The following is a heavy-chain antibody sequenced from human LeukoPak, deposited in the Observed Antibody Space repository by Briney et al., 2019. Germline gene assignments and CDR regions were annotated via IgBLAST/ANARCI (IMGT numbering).Heavy chain of an antibody. CDR2: IYATGNT. V-gene: IGHV4-4*07. Sequence: KTSETLSLTCTVSGVSVSSFYWTWIRQPAGKGLEWIGRIYATGNTNFSPSLKSRVTMSIDTSKNQFSLKLSSVTAADTAVYYCARDDYDDSTRGLDYWGQGTLVTVSS. D-gene: IGHD4-17*01. CDR1: GVSVSSFY. J-gene: IGHJ4*02. CDR3: ARDDYDDSTRGLDY.